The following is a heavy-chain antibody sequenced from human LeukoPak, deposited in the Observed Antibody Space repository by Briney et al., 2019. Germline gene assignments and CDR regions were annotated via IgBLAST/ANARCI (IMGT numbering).Heavy chain of an antibody. CDR2: IYYSGST. V-gene: IGHV4-39*07. Sequence: SETLSLTCTVSGGSISSYYWGWIRQPPGKGLEWIGSIYYSGSTYYNPSLKSRVTISVDTSKNQFSLKLSSVAAADTAVYYCAGDGGRWLQGDAFDIWGQGTMVTVSS. CDR1: GGSISSYY. CDR3: AGDGGRWLQGDAFDI. D-gene: IGHD5-24*01. J-gene: IGHJ3*02.